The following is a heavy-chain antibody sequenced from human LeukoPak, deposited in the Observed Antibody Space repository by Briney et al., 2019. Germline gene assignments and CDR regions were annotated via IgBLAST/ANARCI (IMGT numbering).Heavy chain of an antibody. Sequence: SVKVSCKASGYTFTSYYMHWVRQAPGQGLEWMGGIIPIFGTANYAQKFQGRVTITADESTSTAYMELSSLRSEDTAVYYCARDFEYSSSSLAFDIWGQGTMVTVSS. V-gene: IGHV1-69*13. J-gene: IGHJ3*02. D-gene: IGHD6-6*01. CDR3: ARDFEYSSSSLAFDI. CDR1: GYTFTSYY. CDR2: IIPIFGTA.